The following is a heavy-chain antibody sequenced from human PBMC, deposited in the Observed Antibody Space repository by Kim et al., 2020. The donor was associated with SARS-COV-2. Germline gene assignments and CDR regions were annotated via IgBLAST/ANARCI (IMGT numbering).Heavy chain of an antibody. V-gene: IGHV3-11*01. CDR3: ARDHRHFWSGFGGHDP. D-gene: IGHD3-3*02. CDR2: ISSSGSTI. Sequence: GGSLRLCCAASGFTFSDYYMSWIRQAPGKGLEWVSYISSSGSTIYYADSVKGRFTISRDNAKNSLYLQMNSLRAEDTAVYYCARDHRHFWSGFGGHDPWGQGTLVTVSS. J-gene: IGHJ5*02. CDR1: GFTFSDYY.